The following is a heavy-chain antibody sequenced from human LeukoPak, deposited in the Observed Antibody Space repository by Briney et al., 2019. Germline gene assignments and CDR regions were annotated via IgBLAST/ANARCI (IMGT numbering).Heavy chain of an antibody. Sequence: ASVKVSCKESGYTFTSYYMHWVRQAPGQGLEWMGIINPSGDSTNYAQKFQGRVTMTRDTSTSTVYMELSSLRSEDTAVYYCARGGFRSGYEHNFDYWGQGTLVTVSS. CDR1: GYTFTSYY. CDR3: ARGGFRSGYEHNFDY. J-gene: IGHJ4*02. CDR2: INPSGDST. D-gene: IGHD5-12*01. V-gene: IGHV1-46*01.